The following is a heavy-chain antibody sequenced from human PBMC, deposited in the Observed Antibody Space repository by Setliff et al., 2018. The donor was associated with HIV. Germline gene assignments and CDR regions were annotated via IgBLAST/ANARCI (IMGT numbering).Heavy chain of an antibody. D-gene: IGHD5-18*01. CDR1: GYTFTSYD. CDR2: MNPNSGNT. V-gene: IGHV1-8*02. Sequence: ASVKVSCKASGYTFTSYDINWVRQVTGQGLEWMGWMNPNSGNTGYAQKFQGRVTMTRNTSISTAYMELSSLRSEDTAVYYCASGYSYDYYYYYGMDVWGQGTTVTVSS. CDR3: ASGYSYDYYYYYGMDV. J-gene: IGHJ6*02.